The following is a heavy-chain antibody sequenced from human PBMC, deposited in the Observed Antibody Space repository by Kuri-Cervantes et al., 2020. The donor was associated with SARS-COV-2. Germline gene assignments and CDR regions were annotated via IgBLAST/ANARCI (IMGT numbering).Heavy chain of an antibody. D-gene: IGHD2-2*01. CDR1: GFTFSSYS. CDR2: ISSSSSYI. V-gene: IGHV3-21*01. CDR3: HLEVVPAATPGCMDV. J-gene: IGHJ6*03. Sequence: GGSLRLSCAASGFTFSSYSMNWVRQAPGKGLEWVSSISSSSSYIYYADSVKGRFTISRDNSKNTLYLQMNSLRAEDTAVYYCHLEVVPAATPGCMDVWGKGTTVTVSS.